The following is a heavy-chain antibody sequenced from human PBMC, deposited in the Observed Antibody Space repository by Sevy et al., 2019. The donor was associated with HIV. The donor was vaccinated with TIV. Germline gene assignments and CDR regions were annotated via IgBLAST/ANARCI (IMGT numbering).Heavy chain of an antibody. Sequence: GGSLRLSCAASGFTFTNAWMSWVRQAPGKGPEWVGRIKGKIYDGTIDYAAPVKGRFSISRDDSKNTLYLQMNSLKTEDTAVYYCTTASWSEEDYDHYWGQGTLVTVSS. CDR1: GFTFTNAW. CDR2: IKGKIYDGTI. J-gene: IGHJ4*02. D-gene: IGHD6-13*01. V-gene: IGHV3-15*01. CDR3: TTASWSEEDYDHY.